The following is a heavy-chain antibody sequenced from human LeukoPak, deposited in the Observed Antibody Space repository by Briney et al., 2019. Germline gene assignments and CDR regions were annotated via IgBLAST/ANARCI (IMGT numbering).Heavy chain of an antibody. CDR2: MNPNSGNT. CDR1: GYTFTSYD. CDR3: ARVPSYYDDGSYAFDI. Sequence: ASVKVSCKASGYTFTSYDINWVRQATGQGLEWMGWMNPNSGNTGYAQKFQGRVTITRNTSISTAYMELSSLRSEDTAVYYCARVPSYYDDGSYAFDIWGQGTMVTVS. J-gene: IGHJ3*02. D-gene: IGHD3-22*01. V-gene: IGHV1-8*03.